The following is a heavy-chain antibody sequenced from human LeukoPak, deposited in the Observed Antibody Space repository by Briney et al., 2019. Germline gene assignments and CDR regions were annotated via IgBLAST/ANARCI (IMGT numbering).Heavy chain of an antibody. CDR1: GFTSSGSW. CDR3: ARRTWEWGFFDY. Sequence: GGSLRLSCAASGFTSSGSWMHWVRQAPGKGLEWVSSLTGNGGSTYYADSVKGRFTISRDNSKNTLYLQMNSLRAEDTAVYYCARRTWEWGFFDYWGQGTLVTVSS. J-gene: IGHJ4*02. V-gene: IGHV3-23*01. D-gene: IGHD3-3*01. CDR2: LTGNGGST.